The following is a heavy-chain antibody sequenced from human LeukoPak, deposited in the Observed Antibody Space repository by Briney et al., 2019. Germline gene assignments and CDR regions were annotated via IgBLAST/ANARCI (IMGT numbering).Heavy chain of an antibody. CDR1: GGSISSGGYY. D-gene: IGHD3-3*01. V-gene: IGHV4-30-2*01. CDR2: IYHSGST. CDR3: ARDGDKVFGVVLGAFDI. Sequence: SETLSLTCTVSGGSISSGGYYWSWIRQPPGKGLEWIGYIYHSGSTYYNPSLKSRVTISVDRSKNQFSLKLSSVTAVDTAVYYCARDGDKVFGVVLGAFDIWGQGTMVTVSS. J-gene: IGHJ3*02.